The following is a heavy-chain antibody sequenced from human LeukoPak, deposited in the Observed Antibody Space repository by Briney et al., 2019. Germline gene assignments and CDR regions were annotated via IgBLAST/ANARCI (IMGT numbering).Heavy chain of an antibody. V-gene: IGHV7-4-1*02. CDR1: GFPFSSYG. CDR3: ARIAVAGIY. D-gene: IGHD6-19*01. J-gene: IGHJ4*02. CDR2: ISTNTGNP. Sequence: PGMSLGLSCAASGFPFSSYGMHWVRQAPGQGLEWMGWISTNTGNPTYAQGFTGRFVFSLDTSVSTAYLQNSSLKAEDTAVYYCARIAVAGIYWGQGTLVTVSS.